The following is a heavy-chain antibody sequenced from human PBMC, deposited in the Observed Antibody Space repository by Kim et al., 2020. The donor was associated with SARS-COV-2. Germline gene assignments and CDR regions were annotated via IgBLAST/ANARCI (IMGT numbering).Heavy chain of an antibody. V-gene: IGHV4-4*02. CDR1: GGSISSSNW. CDR2: IYHSGST. D-gene: IGHD6-19*01. Sequence: SETLSLTCAVSGGSISSSNWWSWVRQPPGKGLEWIGEIYHSGSTNYNPSLKSRVTISVDKSKNQFSLKLSSVTAADTAVYYCARASSGWYVGNWFDPWGQGTLVTVSS. CDR3: ARASSGWYVGNWFDP. J-gene: IGHJ5*02.